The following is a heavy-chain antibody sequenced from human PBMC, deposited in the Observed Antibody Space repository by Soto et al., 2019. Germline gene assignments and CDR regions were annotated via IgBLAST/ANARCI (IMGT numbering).Heavy chain of an antibody. CDR1: GGSVSSGSYY. CDR2: IYYSGST. Sequence: SETLSLTCTVSGGSVSSGSYYWSWIRQPPGKGLEWIGYIYYSGSTNYNPSLKSRVTISVDTSKNQFSLKLSSVTAADTAVYYCARGNPTPYDFWSGYWVRESGNVYYYGMDVWSQGTTVTVSS. D-gene: IGHD3-3*01. CDR3: ARGNPTPYDFWSGYWVRESGNVYYYGMDV. V-gene: IGHV4-61*01. J-gene: IGHJ6*02.